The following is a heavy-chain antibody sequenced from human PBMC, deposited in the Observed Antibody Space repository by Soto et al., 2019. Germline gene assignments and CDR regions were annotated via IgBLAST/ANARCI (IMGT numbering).Heavy chain of an antibody. CDR1: GGTVASSHW. Sequence: SETLSLTCGVSGGTVASSHWWSWVRQSPGGGLEWIGNVYHTGDTNFNPSLQSRVTISVDKSNNQFSLRLNSLTAADTAVYFCAREIVTAGGNNYFDPWGPGTLVTVSS. CDR2: VYHTGDT. V-gene: IGHV4-4*02. CDR3: AREIVTAGGNNYFDP. J-gene: IGHJ5*02. D-gene: IGHD2-21*02.